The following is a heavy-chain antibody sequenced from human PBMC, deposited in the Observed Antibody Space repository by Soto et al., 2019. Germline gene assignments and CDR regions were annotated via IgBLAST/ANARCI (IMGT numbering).Heavy chain of an antibody. Sequence: GESLKISCKGSGYSFTSYWIGWVRQMPGKGLEWMGIIYPGDSDTRYSPSFQGQVTISADKSISTAYRQWSSLKASDTAMYYCARLKYQLLQEDYYDYYGMDVWGQGTTVTVSS. CDR3: ARLKYQLLQEDYYDYYGMDV. CDR1: GYSFTSYW. V-gene: IGHV5-51*01. CDR2: IYPGDSDT. D-gene: IGHD2-2*01. J-gene: IGHJ6*02.